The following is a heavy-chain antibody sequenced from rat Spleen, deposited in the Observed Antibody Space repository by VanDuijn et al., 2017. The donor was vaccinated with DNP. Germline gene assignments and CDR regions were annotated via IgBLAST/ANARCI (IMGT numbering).Heavy chain of an antibody. CDR1: GFIFNNYW. V-gene: IGHV5-31*01. CDR3: ARHGTIAAISTHFDY. CDR2: ITNTGGST. J-gene: IGHJ2*01. D-gene: IGHD1-2*01. Sequence: EVQLVESGGGPVQPGRSLKLSCVASGFIFNNYWMTWIRQAPGKGLEWVASITNTGGSTYYPDSVKGRFTISRDNAKSTLYLQMDSLRSEDTATYYCARHGTIAAISTHFDYWGQGVMVTVSS.